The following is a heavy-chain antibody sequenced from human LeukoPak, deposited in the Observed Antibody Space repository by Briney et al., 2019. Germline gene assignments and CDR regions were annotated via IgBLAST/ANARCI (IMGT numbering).Heavy chain of an antibody. J-gene: IGHJ4*02. CDR1: GGSISSNSYY. V-gene: IGHV4-39*07. D-gene: IGHD6-19*01. CDR2: IYYSGSS. CDR3: ARARRQWQVGATIRGDNPPYYFDY. Sequence: PSETLSLTCTVSGGSISSNSYYWGWSRQPPGKGLGWIGNIYYSGSSYYNPSLKSRVTISVVTSKKQFSLKLSSVTAADTAVYYCARARRQWQVGATIRGDNPPYYFDYWGQGTLVTVSS.